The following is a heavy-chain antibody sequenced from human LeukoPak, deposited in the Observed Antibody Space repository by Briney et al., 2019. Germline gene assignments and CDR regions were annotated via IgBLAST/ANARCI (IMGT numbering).Heavy chain of an antibody. Sequence: KSGGSLRLSCAASGFTFSDYYMSWIRQAPGKGLEWVSYISSSGITIYYADSVKGRFTISRDNAKNSLYLQMNSLRAEDTAVYYCARAHYYGSGSYLPFDYCGQGTLVTVSS. CDR3: ARAHYYGSGSYLPFDY. CDR1: GFTFSDYY. D-gene: IGHD3-10*01. J-gene: IGHJ4*02. V-gene: IGHV3-11*01. CDR2: ISSSGITI.